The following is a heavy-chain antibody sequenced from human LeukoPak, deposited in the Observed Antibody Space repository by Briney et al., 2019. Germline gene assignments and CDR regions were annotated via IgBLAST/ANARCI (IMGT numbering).Heavy chain of an antibody. CDR2: ISGRGDST. J-gene: IGHJ4*02. CDR3: ARENPYCSSTSCYRSYYFDY. D-gene: IGHD2-2*02. CDR1: GFTFSSYA. V-gene: IGHV3-23*01. Sequence: GGSLRLSCAASGFTFSSYAMSWVRQAPGKGLEWVSTISGRGDSTYYADSVKGRFTISRDNAKNSLYLQMNSLRAEDTAVYYCARENPYCSSTSCYRSYYFDYWGQGTLVTVSS.